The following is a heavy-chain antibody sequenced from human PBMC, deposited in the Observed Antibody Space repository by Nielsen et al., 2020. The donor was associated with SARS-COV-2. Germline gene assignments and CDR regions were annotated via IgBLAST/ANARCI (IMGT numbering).Heavy chain of an antibody. CDR1: GFTFSSYS. CDR3: AREGIAAAGILPFDY. D-gene: IGHD6-13*01. V-gene: IGHV3-21*01. Sequence: GGSLRLSCAASGFTFSSYSMNWVGQPPGKGLEWVSSISSSSSYIYYADSVKGRFTISRDNAKNSLYLQMNSLRAEDTAVYYCAREGIAAAGILPFDYWGQGTLVTVSS. CDR2: ISSSSSYI. J-gene: IGHJ4*02.